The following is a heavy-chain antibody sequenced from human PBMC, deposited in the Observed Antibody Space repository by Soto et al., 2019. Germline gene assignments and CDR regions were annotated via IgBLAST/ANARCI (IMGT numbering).Heavy chain of an antibody. Sequence: GGSLRLSCAASGFTFSSYAMSWVRQAPGKGLEWVSAISSSGENTFYTDSVKGRFTISRDNSKNTLYLQMNSLRVEDTAVYYCAKKGLVGSFDYWGLGTLFTVSS. V-gene: IGHV3-23*01. J-gene: IGHJ4*02. CDR1: GFTFSSYA. CDR2: ISSSGENT. CDR3: AKKGLVGSFDY. D-gene: IGHD6-6*01.